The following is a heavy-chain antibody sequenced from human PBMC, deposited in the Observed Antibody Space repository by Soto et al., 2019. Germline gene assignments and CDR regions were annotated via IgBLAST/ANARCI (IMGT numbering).Heavy chain of an antibody. V-gene: IGHV3-53*01. CDR3: ASPRHPRGTVAATSPLDP. J-gene: IGHJ5*02. Sequence: GGSLRLSCAISGFSVSSNYLSWVRQAPGKGLEWVSVHYSGGSTYYADSVQGRFTISRDKSNNTLYLHMRRVRAEDTAAYFCASPRHPRGTVAATSPLDPWGQGTQVTVSS. D-gene: IGHD6-25*01. CDR2: HYSGGST. CDR1: GFSVSSNY.